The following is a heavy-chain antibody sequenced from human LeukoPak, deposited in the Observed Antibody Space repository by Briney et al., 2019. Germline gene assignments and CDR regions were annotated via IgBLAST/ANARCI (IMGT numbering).Heavy chain of an antibody. J-gene: IGHJ4*02. V-gene: IGHV1-2*04. D-gene: IGHD5-18*01. Sequence: ASVKVSCKASGYTFTDYYMHWVRQAPGQGLEWMGWINPNSGGTNYAQKFQGWVTMTRDTSISTAYMELSRLRSDDTAVYYCARTFPAGYSYGHPFDYWGQGTLVTVSS. CDR2: INPNSGGT. CDR3: ARTFPAGYSYGHPFDY. CDR1: GYTFTDYY.